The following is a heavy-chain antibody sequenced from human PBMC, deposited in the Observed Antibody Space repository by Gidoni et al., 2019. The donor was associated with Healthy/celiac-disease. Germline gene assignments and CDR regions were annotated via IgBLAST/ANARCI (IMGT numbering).Heavy chain of an antibody. Sequence: QVQLVQSGAEVKKPGSSVKVSCKASGGTFSSYAISWVRQAPGQGLEWMGGIIPIFGTANYAQKFQGRVTITADKSTSTAYMELSSLRSEDTAVYYCARETNYYGSGSYDPYFDYWGQGTLVTVSS. CDR3: ARETNYYGSGSYDPYFDY. D-gene: IGHD3-10*01. J-gene: IGHJ4*02. CDR2: IIPIFGTA. V-gene: IGHV1-69*06. CDR1: GGTFSSYA.